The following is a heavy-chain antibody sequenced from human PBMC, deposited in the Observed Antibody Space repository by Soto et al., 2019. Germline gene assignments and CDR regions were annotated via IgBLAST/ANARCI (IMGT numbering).Heavy chain of an antibody. Sequence: PGGSLRLSCAASGFSFSNAWMNWVRQAPGKGLEWVGRIKSKTDGGTTDYAAPVKGRFTISRDDSKNTLYLQMNSLKTEDTAVYYCTTEDILRPHTGLRFLEWLSYPNGMDVWGQGTTVTVSS. CDR3: TTEDILRPHTGLRFLEWLSYPNGMDV. D-gene: IGHD3-3*01. CDR1: GFSFSNAW. CDR2: IKSKTDGGTT. J-gene: IGHJ6*02. V-gene: IGHV3-15*07.